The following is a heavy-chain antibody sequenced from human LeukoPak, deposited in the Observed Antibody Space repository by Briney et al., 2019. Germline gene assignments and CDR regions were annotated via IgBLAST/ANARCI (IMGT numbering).Heavy chain of an antibody. V-gene: IGHV3-23*01. CDR1: GFTFDSYP. J-gene: IGHJ5*02. Sequence: GGSLRLSCVASGFTFDSYPMAWVRQAAGKGLEWLSSINGRGDRTYYAESVKGRFTISRDNSKRTLDLQMNSLSAEDTAVYYCVKSLEYCSGSRCQKSTCDPWGQGTLVTVSS. CDR2: INGRGDRT. CDR3: VKSLEYCSGSRCQKSTCDP. D-gene: IGHD2-15*01.